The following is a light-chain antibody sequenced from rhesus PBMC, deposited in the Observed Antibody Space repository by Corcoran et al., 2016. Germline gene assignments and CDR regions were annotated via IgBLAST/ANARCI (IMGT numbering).Light chain of an antibody. J-gene: IGKJ1*01. V-gene: IGKV1-25*01. Sequence: DIQMTQSPSSLSASVGDRVTITCRASQGITNDLAWYQQIPGETPKLLIYEASNLRSGFPSRFSRSGSGTDFTLTISCLQPEDFATYYCQHYYSTPWTFGQGTKVEIK. CDR3: QHYYSTPWT. CDR1: QGITND. CDR2: EAS.